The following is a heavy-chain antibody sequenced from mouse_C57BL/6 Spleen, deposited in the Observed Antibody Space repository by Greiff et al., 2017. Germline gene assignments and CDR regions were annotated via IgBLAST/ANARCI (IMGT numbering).Heavy chain of an antibody. J-gene: IGHJ2*01. V-gene: IGHV1-53*01. D-gene: IGHD1-1*01. CDR3: ARGGSTYSTVVAPYFDY. Sequence: QVQLQQPGTELVKPGASVKLSCKASGYTFTSYWMHWVKQRPGQGLEWIGNINPSNGGTNYNEKFKSQATLTVDKSYSTAYMQLSSLTSEDSAVYYCARGGSTYSTVVAPYFDYWGQGTTLTVSA. CDR2: INPSNGGT. CDR1: GYTFTSYW.